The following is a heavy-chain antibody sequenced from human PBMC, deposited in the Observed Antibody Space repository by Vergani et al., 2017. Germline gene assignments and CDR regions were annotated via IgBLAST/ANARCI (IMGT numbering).Heavy chain of an antibody. V-gene: IGHV1-46*03. Sequence: QVQVVQSGAEVKKSGASVKVSCKTSGYTFSNYYMHWVRQAPGQGLEWMGIINPSGGHTNYAQKFQGRVTMTRDTSTSTVYMELSSLRSEDTAIYYCARGNYGILTGYRYWGQGTLVTVPA. CDR2: INPSGGHT. CDR1: GYTFSNYY. CDR3: ARGNYGILTGYRY. J-gene: IGHJ4*02. D-gene: IGHD3-9*01.